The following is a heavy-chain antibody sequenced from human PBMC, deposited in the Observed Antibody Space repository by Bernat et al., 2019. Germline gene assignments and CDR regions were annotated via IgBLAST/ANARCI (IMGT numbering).Heavy chain of an antibody. Sequence: QVQLVESGGGLVKPGGSLRLSCAASGFTFSDYYMSWIRQAPGKGLEWVSYISSSSSYTNYADSVKGRFTISRDNAKNSLYLQMNSLRAEDTAVDYCAGERRRKLLWFGEFIPFDPWGQGTLVTVSS. J-gene: IGHJ5*02. CDR3: AGERRRKLLWFGEFIPFDP. D-gene: IGHD3-10*01. V-gene: IGHV3-11*05. CDR1: GFTFSDYY. CDR2: ISSSSSYT.